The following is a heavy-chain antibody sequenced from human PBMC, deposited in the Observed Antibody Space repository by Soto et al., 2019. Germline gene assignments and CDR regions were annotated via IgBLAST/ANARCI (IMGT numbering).Heavy chain of an antibody. V-gene: IGHV1-3*01. Sequence: ASVKVSCKSSGYTFSNYVMHWVRQAPGQGLEWMGWINAGNGNTKYSQKFQGRVTTTRDTSASTAYMELSSLRSEDTAVYYCAKGPTGYDDWGQGTLVTVSS. CDR2: INAGNGNT. J-gene: IGHJ4*02. CDR1: GYTFSNYV. D-gene: IGHD1-1*01. CDR3: AKGPTGYDD.